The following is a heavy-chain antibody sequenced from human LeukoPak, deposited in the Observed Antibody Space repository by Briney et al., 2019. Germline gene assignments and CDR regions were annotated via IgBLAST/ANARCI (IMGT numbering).Heavy chain of an antibody. CDR3: ARGLHESMAFYYYYYMDV. J-gene: IGHJ6*03. Sequence: ASVKVSCKASGYTFTGYYMHWVRQAPGQGLEWMGWINPNSGGTNYAQKFQGRVTMTRDTSISTAYMELSRLRSDDTAVYYCARGLHESMAFYYYYYMDVWGKGTTVTVSS. V-gene: IGHV1-2*02. CDR1: GYTFTGYY. D-gene: IGHD5-24*01. CDR2: INPNSGGT.